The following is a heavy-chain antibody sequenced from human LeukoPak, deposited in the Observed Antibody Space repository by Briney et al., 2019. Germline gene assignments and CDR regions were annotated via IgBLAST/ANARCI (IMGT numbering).Heavy chain of an antibody. D-gene: IGHD6-19*01. CDR1: GFTFSSYW. CDR3: ARVPPQWLPNRDAFDI. CDR2: IKQDGSAK. Sequence: GGSLRLSCAASGFTFSSYWMSWVRQAPGKGLEWVANIKQDGSAKNYGDSVKGRFTISRDNAKNSLYLQMNSLRAEDTAVYYCARVPPQWLPNRDAFDIWGQGTMVTVSS. J-gene: IGHJ3*02. V-gene: IGHV3-7*01.